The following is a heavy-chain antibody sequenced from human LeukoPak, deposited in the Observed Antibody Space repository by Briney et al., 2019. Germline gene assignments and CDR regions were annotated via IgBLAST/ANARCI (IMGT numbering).Heavy chain of an antibody. Sequence: PSETLSLTCAVYGGSFGGYYWSWIRQPPGKGLEWIGEINHSGSTNYNPSLKSRVTISVDTSKNQFSLKLSSVTAADTAVYYCARPGSYGPNDYWGQGTLVTVSS. V-gene: IGHV4-34*01. D-gene: IGHD3-10*01. CDR1: GGSFGGYY. CDR3: ARPGSYGPNDY. J-gene: IGHJ4*02. CDR2: INHSGST.